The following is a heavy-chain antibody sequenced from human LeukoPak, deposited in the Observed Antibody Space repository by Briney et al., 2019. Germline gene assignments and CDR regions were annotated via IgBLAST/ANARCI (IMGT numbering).Heavy chain of an antibody. Sequence: GRSLRLSCAASGFTFSSYAMHWVRQAPGKGLEWVAVISYDGSNKYYADSVKGRFTISRDNPKNTLYLQMNSLRAEDTAVYYCARSRLGYCSGGSCSGFQHWGQGTLVTVSS. CDR1: GFTFSSYA. D-gene: IGHD2-15*01. J-gene: IGHJ1*01. CDR2: ISYDGSNK. V-gene: IGHV3-30*04. CDR3: ARSRLGYCSGGSCSGFQH.